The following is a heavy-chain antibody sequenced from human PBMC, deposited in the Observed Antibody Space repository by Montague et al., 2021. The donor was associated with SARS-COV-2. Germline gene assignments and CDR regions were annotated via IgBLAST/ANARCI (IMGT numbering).Heavy chain of an antibody. CDR1: GDSITNTRYF. CDR2: IYHNGKT. J-gene: IGHJ6*02. D-gene: IGHD2-2*01. CDR3: AQTSGGAYYYPMDV. V-gene: IGHV4-39*01. Sequence: SETLSLTCNVSGDSITNTRYFWGWIRQPPGKALEWIGSIYHNGKTYYNPSLERRALLSIDTSKNQFSLRLSSVIASDTAVYYCAQTSGGAYYYPMDVWGQGITVTVSS.